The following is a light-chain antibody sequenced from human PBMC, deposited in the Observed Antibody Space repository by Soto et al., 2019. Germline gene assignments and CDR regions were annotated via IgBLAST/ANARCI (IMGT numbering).Light chain of an antibody. CDR1: RRDVGGYDY. CDR3: SSYSISTAYL. CDR2: DVN. J-gene: IGLJ1*01. Sequence: QSVLTQLASVSASPGQSITTSCLGTRRDVGGYDYPSRYELHPGKAPKRAVFDVNNRPSGVSYRCSCSKSGNTASLTISGLQAEDQADYFCSSYSISTAYLFVTGTKVTVL. V-gene: IGLV2-14*03.